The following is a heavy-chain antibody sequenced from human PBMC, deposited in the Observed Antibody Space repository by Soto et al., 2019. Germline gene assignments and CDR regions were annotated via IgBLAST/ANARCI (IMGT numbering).Heavy chain of an antibody. D-gene: IGHD4-17*01. V-gene: IGHV1-18*01. CDR1: GYTFTRFG. CDR2: ISTYNGAT. Sequence: QVQLVQSGAEVKKPGASVKVSCKASGYTFTRFGISWVRQAPGQGLEWMGWISTYNGATNYALNVQGRVTMTTDTAGTTAYMAVRSLRPDETAVYFCARGGNDSGDYGTLYHWYFDLWGRGTLVTVSS. J-gene: IGHJ2*01. CDR3: ARGGNDSGDYGTLYHWYFDL.